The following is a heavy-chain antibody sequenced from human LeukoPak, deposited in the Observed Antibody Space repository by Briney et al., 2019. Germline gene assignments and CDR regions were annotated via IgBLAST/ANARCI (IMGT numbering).Heavy chain of an antibody. D-gene: IGHD1-26*01. CDR1: GGSFSGYY. J-gene: IGHJ4*02. V-gene: IGHV4-34*01. CDR3: ARVWELRSFDY. Sequence: SETLSLTCAVYGGSFSGYYWSWIRQPPGKGLEWIGEINHSGSTNYNPSLKSRVTISVDTSKNQFSLKLSSVTAADTAVYYCARVWELRSFDYWGQGTLVTVSS. CDR2: INHSGST.